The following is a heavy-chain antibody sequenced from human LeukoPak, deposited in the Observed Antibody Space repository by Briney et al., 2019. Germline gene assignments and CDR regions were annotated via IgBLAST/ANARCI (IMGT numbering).Heavy chain of an antibody. D-gene: IGHD2-2*01. J-gene: IGHJ4*02. CDR3: ARESHCSSTSCRYRYYFDY. CDR1: GGSFSGYY. CDR2: INHSGST. V-gene: IGHV4-34*01. Sequence: PSETLSLTCAVYGGSFSGYYWSWIRQPPGEGLEWIGEINHSGSTNYNPSLKSRVTISVDTSKNQFSLKLSSVTAADTAVYYCARESHCSSTSCRYRYYFDYWGQGTLVTVSS.